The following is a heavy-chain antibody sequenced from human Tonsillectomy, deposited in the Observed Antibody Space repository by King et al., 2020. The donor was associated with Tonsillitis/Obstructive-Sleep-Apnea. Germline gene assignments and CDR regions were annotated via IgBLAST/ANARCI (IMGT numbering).Heavy chain of an antibody. V-gene: IGHV1-69*01. Sequence: VQLVESGAEVKKPGSSVTVSCTASGGTFSSYAISWVRQAPGQGLEWMGGIIPIFGTANYAQKFQGRVTITADESTSTAYMELSSLRSEDTAVYYCASVRFAINWFDPWGQGTLVTVSS. J-gene: IGHJ5*02. CDR2: IIPIFGTA. CDR1: GGTFSSYA. CDR3: ASVRFAINWFDP. D-gene: IGHD5-24*01.